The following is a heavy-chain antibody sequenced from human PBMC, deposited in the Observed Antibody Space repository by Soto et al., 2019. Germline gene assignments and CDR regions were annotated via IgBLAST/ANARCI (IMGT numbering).Heavy chain of an antibody. CDR3: AHMGWGAATDYCYYALDV. Sequence: QITLKESGPTLVKPTQTLTLTCSFSGFSLTSSGEGVGWVRQAPGKTLEWLALIYWNEDKAYSPSLKSRLTISQDSSQQQVVLTMTNMDPVDTGTYFCAHMGWGAATDYCYYALDVWGPGTPVTVSS. CDR1: GFSLTSSGEG. V-gene: IGHV2-5*01. CDR2: IYWNEDK. J-gene: IGHJ6*02. D-gene: IGHD2-15*01.